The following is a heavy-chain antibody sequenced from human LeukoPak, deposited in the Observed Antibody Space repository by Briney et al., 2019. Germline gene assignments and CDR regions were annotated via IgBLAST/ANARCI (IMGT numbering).Heavy chain of an antibody. CDR3: TRGTTLTIGASDY. J-gene: IGHJ4*02. Sequence: GGSLRLSCAASGFTFSSYAMSWVRQAPGKGLEWVSAISGSGGSTYYADSVKGRFTLSRDNSKNTLDLQMNSLRAEDTAVYYCTRGTTLTIGASDYWGQGTLVTVSS. V-gene: IGHV3-23*01. D-gene: IGHD4-17*01. CDR2: ISGSGGST. CDR1: GFTFSSYA.